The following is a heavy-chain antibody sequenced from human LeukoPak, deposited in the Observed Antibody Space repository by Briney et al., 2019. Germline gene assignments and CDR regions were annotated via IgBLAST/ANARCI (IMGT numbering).Heavy chain of an antibody. CDR2: ISSDGSST. CDR1: GFTFSSYW. CDR3: ARSIASRAFDI. V-gene: IGHV3-74*01. Sequence: GSLRLSCAASGFTFSSYWMHWVRQAPGKGLVWVSRISSDGSSTNYADSVKGRFTISRDNAKNTLSLQMNSLRAEDTAVYYCARSIASRAFDIWGQGTMVTVSS. D-gene: IGHD2-21*01. J-gene: IGHJ3*02.